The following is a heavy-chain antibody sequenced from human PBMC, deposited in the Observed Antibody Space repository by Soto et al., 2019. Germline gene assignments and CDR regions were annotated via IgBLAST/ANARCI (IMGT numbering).Heavy chain of an antibody. D-gene: IGHD4-17*01. Sequence: SETLSLTCTVSGGSISSYYWSWIRQPPGKGLEWIGYIYYSGSTNYNPSLKSRVTISVDRSKNQFSLKLSSVTAADTAVYYCARETYGDYVGYYGHVHNGMDVWGQGTTVTVSS. CDR3: ARETYGDYVGYYGHVHNGMDV. J-gene: IGHJ6*02. V-gene: IGHV4-59*12. CDR1: GGSISSYY. CDR2: IYYSGST.